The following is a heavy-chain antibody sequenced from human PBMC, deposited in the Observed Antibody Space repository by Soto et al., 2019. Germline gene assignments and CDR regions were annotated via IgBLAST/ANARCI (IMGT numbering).Heavy chain of an antibody. Sequence: QVRLVQSGGGVVQPGRSLTLSCEASGYSITNNGMHWVRQAPGKGLEWVALIWAHGTDQYYADSVKGRFTVSRDTSTNTVYLQMNSLRAEDTARYYCGKDIRSGSIDYWGQGTLVTVSS. V-gene: IGHV3-33*06. D-gene: IGHD1-1*01. J-gene: IGHJ4*02. CDR1: GYSITNNG. CDR3: GKDIRSGSIDY. CDR2: IWAHGTDQ.